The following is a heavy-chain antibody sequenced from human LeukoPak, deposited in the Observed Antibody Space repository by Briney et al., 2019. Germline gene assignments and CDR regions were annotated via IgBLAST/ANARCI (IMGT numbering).Heavy chain of an antibody. CDR3: AKDREGTIADYFDY. CDR2: ISPSGGTT. D-gene: IGHD1-7*01. Sequence: GGSLRLSCAASGFTFSSYGVNWVRQAPGKGLEWISAISPSGGTTYYADSVQGRFTISRSNSRNTLYLQMSSLRAEDTAVYYCAKDREGTIADYFDYWGQGTLVTVSS. CDR1: GFTFSSYG. V-gene: IGHV3-23*01. J-gene: IGHJ4*02.